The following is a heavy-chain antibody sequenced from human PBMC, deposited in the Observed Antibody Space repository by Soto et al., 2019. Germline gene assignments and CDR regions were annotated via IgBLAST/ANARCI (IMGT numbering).Heavy chain of an antibody. Sequence: QVQLVQSGAEVKKPGSSVKVSCKASGGTFSSYAISWVRQAPGQGLEWMGGIIPIFGTANYAQKFQGRVTITADESTSTAYMELSSLSSEDTAVYYCARMVGCSGGSCYSEFDYWGQGTLVTVSS. CDR3: ARMVGCSGGSCYSEFDY. D-gene: IGHD2-15*01. V-gene: IGHV1-69*01. CDR1: GGTFSSYA. J-gene: IGHJ4*02. CDR2: IIPIFGTA.